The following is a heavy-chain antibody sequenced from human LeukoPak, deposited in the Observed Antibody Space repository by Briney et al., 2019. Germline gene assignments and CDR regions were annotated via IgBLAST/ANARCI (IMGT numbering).Heavy chain of an antibody. CDR3: ARERPVSDWILIDQ. Sequence: QPGGSLRLSCAASGFTFSSHHFSWIRLAPGRGLEWVSAIDGGGAGTHYTESARGRFTISRDNSKNTLYLQMSSLRVEDTAIYYCARERPVSDWILIDQWGQGTLVTVSS. V-gene: IGHV3-23*01. J-gene: IGHJ4*02. CDR1: GFTFSSHH. CDR2: IDGGGAGT. D-gene: IGHD6-19*01.